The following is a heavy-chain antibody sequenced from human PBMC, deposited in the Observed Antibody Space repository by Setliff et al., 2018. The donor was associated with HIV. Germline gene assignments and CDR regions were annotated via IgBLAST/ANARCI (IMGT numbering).Heavy chain of an antibody. D-gene: IGHD6-19*01. V-gene: IGHV4-59*11. J-gene: IGHJ6*03. CDR2: IHYSGSI. CDR3: ARVPSSGWYGGHHYMDV. Sequence: LSLTCTVSGGSISSHYWNWIRQPPGKGLEWIGYIHYSGSINYNPSLKSRVNISGDSSKKQVYLMLSSVTAADTAVYFCARVPSSGWYGGHHYMDVWGKGAAVTVSS. CDR1: GGSISSHY.